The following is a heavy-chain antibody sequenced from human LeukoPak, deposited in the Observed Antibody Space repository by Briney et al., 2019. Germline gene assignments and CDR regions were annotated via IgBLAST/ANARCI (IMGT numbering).Heavy chain of an antibody. CDR3: ARIAEDYYDSSGYGYFQH. D-gene: IGHD3-22*01. J-gene: IGHJ1*01. V-gene: IGHV1-69*13. CDR1: GGTFSSYA. Sequence: SVKVSCKASGGTFSSYAISWVRQAPGQGLEWMGGITPIFGTANYAQKFQGRVTITADESTSTAYMELSSLRSEDTAVYYCARIAEDYYDSSGYGYFQHWGQGTLVTVSS. CDR2: ITPIFGTA.